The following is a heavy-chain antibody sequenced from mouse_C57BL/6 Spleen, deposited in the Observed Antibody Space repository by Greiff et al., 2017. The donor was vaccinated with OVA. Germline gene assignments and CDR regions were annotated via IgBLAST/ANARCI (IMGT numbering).Heavy chain of an antibody. D-gene: IGHD1-1*01. Sequence: QVHVKQPGAELVKPGASVKLSCKASGYTFTSYWMQWVKQRPGQGLEWIGEIDPSDSYTNYNRKFKGKATLTVDTSSSTAYMQLNSLTSEDSAVYYCALSGSSSAYWGQGTLVTVSA. V-gene: IGHV1-50*01. CDR2: IDPSDSYT. CDR3: ALSGSSSAY. CDR1: GYTFTSYW. J-gene: IGHJ3*01.